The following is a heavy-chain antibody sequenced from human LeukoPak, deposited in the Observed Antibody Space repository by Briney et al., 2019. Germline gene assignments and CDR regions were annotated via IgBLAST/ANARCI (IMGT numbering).Heavy chain of an antibody. D-gene: IGHD3-3*01. V-gene: IGHV4-31*03. CDR1: GGSISSGGYY. CDR3: ARASDFWSGHNWFDP. Sequence: PSETLSLTCTVSGGSISSGGYYWSWIRQHPGKGLERIGYIYYSGSTYYNPSLKSRVTTSVDTSKNQFSLKLSSVTAADTAVYYCARASDFWSGHNWFDPWGQGTLVTVSS. J-gene: IGHJ5*02. CDR2: IYYSGST.